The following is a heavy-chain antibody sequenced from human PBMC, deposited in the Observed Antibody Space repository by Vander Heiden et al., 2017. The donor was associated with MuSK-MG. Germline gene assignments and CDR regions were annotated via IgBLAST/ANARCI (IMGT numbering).Heavy chain of an antibody. V-gene: IGHV4-39*07. Sequence: QVQLQESGPGLVKPSEILSLTCTVSGDSITSTSYYWAWIRQPPGKGPEWIGSISDAGTTYYSPSLKSRLTISMDTSKNQFSMRLSSMTTADTAFDYCARGGYSAGWYMSWFHPGGQGMPVTVSS. CDR2: ISDAGTT. CDR1: GDSITSTSYY. CDR3: ARGGYSAGWYMSWFHP. D-gene: IGHD5-12*01. J-gene: IGHJ5*02.